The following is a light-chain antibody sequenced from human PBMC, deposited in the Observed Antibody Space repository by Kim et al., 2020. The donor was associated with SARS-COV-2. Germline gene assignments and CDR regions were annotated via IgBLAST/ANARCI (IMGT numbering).Light chain of an antibody. Sequence: DSVGDIVRITYRASQSISSWLAWYQQKPVKAPKLLIHKASTLEGAVPSRFSGSESGTEFTLTISSLQPDDFATYYCQQYKSYPWTFGHGTKVDIK. V-gene: IGKV1-5*03. CDR3: QQYKSYPWT. J-gene: IGKJ1*01. CDR2: KAS. CDR1: QSISSW.